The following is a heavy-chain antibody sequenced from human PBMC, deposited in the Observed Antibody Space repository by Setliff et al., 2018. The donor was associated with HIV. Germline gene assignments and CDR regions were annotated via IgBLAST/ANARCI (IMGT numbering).Heavy chain of an antibody. CDR3: VRGPNRYSGTSSYYYYMDV. CDR1: GITFSNYA. J-gene: IGHJ6*03. V-gene: IGHV3-30*01. CDR2: ISYDENNK. Sequence: SGGSLRLSCAASGITFSNYAMHRVRQAPGKGLEWVAVISYDENNKYYADSVKGRFTISRDNSKNTLYLQMNSLRVEDTAVYYCVRGPNRYSGTSSYYYYMDVWGKGTTVTVSS. D-gene: IGHD1-26*01.